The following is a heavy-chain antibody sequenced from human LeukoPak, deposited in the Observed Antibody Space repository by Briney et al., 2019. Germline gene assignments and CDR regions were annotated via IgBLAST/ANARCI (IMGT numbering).Heavy chain of an antibody. J-gene: IGHJ5*02. CDR1: GYTFTSYG. D-gene: IGHD4-17*01. CDR3: ARAYGDYQRYNWFGP. V-gene: IGHV1-18*01. CDR2: ISAYNGNT. Sequence: ASVKVSFKASGYTFTSYGISWVRQAPGQGLEWMGWISAYNGNTNYAQKLQGRVTMTTDTSTSTAYMELRSLRSDDTAVYYCARAYGDYQRYNWFGPWGQGTLVTVSS.